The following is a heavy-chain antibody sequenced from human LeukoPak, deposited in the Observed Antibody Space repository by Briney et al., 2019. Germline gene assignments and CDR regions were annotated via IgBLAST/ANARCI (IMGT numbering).Heavy chain of an antibody. CDR3: ARDKYSSSWNYYYYYGMDV. Sequence: ASLNVSCTASGYTFSSYAMNWVRQAPGQGLEWMGWINTNTGNPTYARGFTGRFVFSLDTSVSTAYPQISSLKAEDTAVYYCARDKYSSSWNYYYYYGMDVWGQGTTVTVSS. CDR1: GYTFSSYA. CDR2: INTNTGNP. D-gene: IGHD6-13*01. V-gene: IGHV7-4-1*02. J-gene: IGHJ6*02.